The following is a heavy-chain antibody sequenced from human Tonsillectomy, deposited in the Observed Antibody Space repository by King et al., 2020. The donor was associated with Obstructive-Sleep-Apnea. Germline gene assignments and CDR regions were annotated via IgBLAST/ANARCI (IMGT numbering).Heavy chain of an antibody. D-gene: IGHD3-3*01. J-gene: IGHJ4*02. CDR3: ARGNDFWSGYYIRS. Sequence: VQLQESGPGLVKPSETLSLTCTVSGGSVSSGSYYWSWIRPPPGKGLEWTGYIYYSGSTHNNPSLKSRVTISVDTSQNQFSLKLSSVTAADTAVYYCARGNDFWSGYYIRSWGQGTLVTVSS. V-gene: IGHV4-61*01. CDR1: GGSVSSGSYY. CDR2: IYYSGST.